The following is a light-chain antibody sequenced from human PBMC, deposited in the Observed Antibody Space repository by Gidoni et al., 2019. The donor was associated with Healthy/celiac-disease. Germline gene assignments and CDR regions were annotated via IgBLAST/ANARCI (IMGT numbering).Light chain of an antibody. CDR1: KLGDKY. Sequence: SYELPQPPSVSVSPGQTASITCSGDKLGDKYACWYQQKPGQSPVLVIYQDSKRPSGIPELFSGSNSGNTATLTISGTQAMDEADYYCQAWDSSVVFGGGTKLTVL. CDR3: QAWDSSVV. CDR2: QDS. J-gene: IGLJ2*01. V-gene: IGLV3-1*01.